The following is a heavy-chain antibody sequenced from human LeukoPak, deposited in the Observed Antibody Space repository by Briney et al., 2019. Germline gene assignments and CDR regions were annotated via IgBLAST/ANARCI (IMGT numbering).Heavy chain of an antibody. Sequence: KPSETLSLTCAVYGGSFSGYYWSWIRQPPGKGLELIGEINHSGSTNYNPSLKSRVTISVDTSKNQFSLKLSSVTAADTAVYYCARGSDFDYWAAFDIWGQGTMATVSS. CDR3: ARGSDFDYWAAFDI. CDR2: INHSGST. J-gene: IGHJ3*02. D-gene: IGHD2-8*02. V-gene: IGHV4-34*01. CDR1: GGSFSGYY.